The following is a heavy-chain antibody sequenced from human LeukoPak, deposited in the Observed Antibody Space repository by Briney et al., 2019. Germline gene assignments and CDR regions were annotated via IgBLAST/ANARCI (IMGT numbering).Heavy chain of an antibody. CDR1: GGSISSYY. D-gene: IGHD2-15*01. V-gene: IGHV4-59*01. CDR3: ARAGYCSGGSCYSYYYYYYMDV. J-gene: IGHJ6*03. CDR2: IYYSGST. Sequence: PSETLSLTCTVSGGSISSYYWSWIRQPPGKGLEWIGYIYYSGSTNYNPSLKSRVTISVDTSKNQFSLKLSSVTAADTAVYYCARAGYCSGGSCYSYYYYYYMDVWGKGTTVTASS.